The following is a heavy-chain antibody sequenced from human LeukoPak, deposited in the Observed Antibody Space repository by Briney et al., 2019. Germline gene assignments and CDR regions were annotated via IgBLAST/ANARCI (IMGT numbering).Heavy chain of an antibody. D-gene: IGHD2-2*01. CDR2: INPNSGGT. CDR3: ARETDDIVVVPAAIGAASDAFDI. Sequence: ASVKVSCKASGYTFTGYYMHWVRQAPGQGLEWMGWINPNSGGTNYAQKLQGRVTMTTDTSTSTAYMELSRLRSDDTAVYYCARETDDIVVVPAAIGAASDAFDIWGQGTMVTVSS. V-gene: IGHV1-2*02. CDR1: GYTFTGYY. J-gene: IGHJ3*02.